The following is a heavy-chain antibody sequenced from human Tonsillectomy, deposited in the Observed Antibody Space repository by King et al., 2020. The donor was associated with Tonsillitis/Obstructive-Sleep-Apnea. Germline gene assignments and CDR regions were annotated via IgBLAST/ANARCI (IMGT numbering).Heavy chain of an antibody. CDR3: ARLELGPDAFDI. CDR2: IYYSGST. CDR1: GGSISSYY. J-gene: IGHJ3*02. D-gene: IGHD7-27*01. Sequence: VQLQESGPGLVKPSETLSLTCTVSGGSISSYYWSWIRQPPGKGLEWIGYIYYSGSTNYNPSLKSRVTISVDTSKNQFSLKLSSVTAADTAVYYCARLELGPDAFDIWGQGTMVTVSS. V-gene: IGHV4-59*08.